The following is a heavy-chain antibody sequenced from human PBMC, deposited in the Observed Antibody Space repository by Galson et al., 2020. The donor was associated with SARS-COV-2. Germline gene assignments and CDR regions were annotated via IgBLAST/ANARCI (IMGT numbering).Heavy chain of an antibody. J-gene: IGHJ3*02. CDR1: EFTFSTYG. V-gene: IGHV3-23*01. CDR3: ASIGVVITWDAFDI. Sequence: GGSLRLSCAASEFTFSTYGMPWVRQAPGKGLEWVSAVTGGGGRTYYADPAKGRFTISRDISKNTLYLQMNRLRAEDTAVYYCASIGVVITWDAFDIWGQGTMVTVSS. D-gene: IGHD3-3*01. CDR2: VTGGGGRT.